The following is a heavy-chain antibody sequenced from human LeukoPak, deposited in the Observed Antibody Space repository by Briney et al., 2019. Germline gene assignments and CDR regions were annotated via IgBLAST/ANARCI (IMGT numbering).Heavy chain of an antibody. V-gene: IGHV1-69*02. Sequence: SVKVSCKASGGTFSSYTISWVRQAPGQGLEWMGRIIPILGIANYAQKFQGRATITADKSTSTAYMELSSLRSEDTAVYYCARPYYYDSSGWDAFDIWGQGTMVTVSS. CDR1: GGTFSSYT. CDR2: IIPILGIA. CDR3: ARPYYYDSSGWDAFDI. J-gene: IGHJ3*02. D-gene: IGHD3-22*01.